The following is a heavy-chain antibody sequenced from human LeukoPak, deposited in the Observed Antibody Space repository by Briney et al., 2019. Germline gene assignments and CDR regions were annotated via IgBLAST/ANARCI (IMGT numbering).Heavy chain of an antibody. Sequence: GGSLRLSCAPSGFSVSSDYMNWVRQAPGEGLEWVSVVYVGGGTDYAASVKGRLTISRDIPKNTLFIKMNGLRVEDTAVYYCVRQFWAWGQGTLVTVSA. V-gene: IGHV3-66*04. J-gene: IGHJ5*02. CDR1: GFSVSSDY. D-gene: IGHD3-16*01. CDR3: VRQFWA. CDR2: VYVGGGT.